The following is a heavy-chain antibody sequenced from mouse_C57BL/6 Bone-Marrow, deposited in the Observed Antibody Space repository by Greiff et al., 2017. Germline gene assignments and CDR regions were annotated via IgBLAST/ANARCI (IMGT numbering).Heavy chain of an antibody. D-gene: IGHD1-1*02. CDR3: TPGSYYAMDY. CDR1: GYTFTDYE. J-gene: IGHJ4*01. CDR2: IDPETGGT. V-gene: IGHV1-15*01. Sequence: QVQLQQSGAELVRPGASVTLSCKASGYTFTDYEMHWVKQTPVHGLEWIGAIDPETGGTAYNQKFKGKAILTAYKSSSTAYMELRSLTSEDSAVYYCTPGSYYAMDYWGQGTSVTVSS.